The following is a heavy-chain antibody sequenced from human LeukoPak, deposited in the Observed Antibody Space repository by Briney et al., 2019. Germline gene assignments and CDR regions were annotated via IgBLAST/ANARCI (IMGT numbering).Heavy chain of an antibody. J-gene: IGHJ4*02. CDR3: AKADPLYYYDSSGPLAY. CDR1: GFTFRTDG. Sequence: GGSLRLSCAASGFTFRTDGMHWVRQAPGKGLEWVANIWSDGSDKNYADSVKGRFTISRDNSKNTLFLQMNSLRAEDTAVYYCAKADPLYYYDSSGPLAYWGQGTLVTVSS. CDR2: IWSDGSDK. V-gene: IGHV3-33*06. D-gene: IGHD3-22*01.